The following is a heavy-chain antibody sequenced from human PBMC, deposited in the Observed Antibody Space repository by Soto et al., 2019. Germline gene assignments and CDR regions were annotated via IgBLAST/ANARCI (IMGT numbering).Heavy chain of an antibody. D-gene: IGHD5-12*01. V-gene: IGHV3-30-3*01. CDR1: GFTFSSYA. J-gene: IGHJ4*02. CDR2: ISYDGSNK. CDR3: ARALEMATIGTDY. Sequence: ESGGGVVQPGRSLRLSCAASGFTFSSYAMHWVRQAPGKGLEWVAVISYDGSNKYYADSVKGRFTISRDNSKNTLYLQMNSLRDEDTAVYYCARALEMATIGTDYWGQGTLVTVSS.